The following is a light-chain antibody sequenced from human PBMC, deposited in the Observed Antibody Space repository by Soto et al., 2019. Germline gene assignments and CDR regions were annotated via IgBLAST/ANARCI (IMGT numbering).Light chain of an antibody. CDR3: SAYTGSNHLE. CDR1: SGGAGYYNY. Sequence: QSVLTQPPSASGSPGQSVTISCTGASGGAGYYNYVSWYQQYAGKAPKLILYEVSKRPSGVPGRFSGSKSGDTASLTISGLQAADEDDYYCSAYTGSNHLEFGGGTKVPVL. J-gene: IGLJ3*02. CDR2: EVS. V-gene: IGLV2-8*01.